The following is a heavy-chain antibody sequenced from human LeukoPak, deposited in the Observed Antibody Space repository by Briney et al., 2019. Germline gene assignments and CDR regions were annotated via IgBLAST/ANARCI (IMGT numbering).Heavy chain of an antibody. Sequence: GGSLRLSCAASGFTFSSYGMHWVRQAPGKGLEWVAVIWYDGSNKYYADSVKGRFTISRDNSKNTLYLQMNSLRAEDTAVYYCAKDPGGAVAGKCCSDYWGQGTLVTVSS. CDR2: IWYDGSNK. D-gene: IGHD6-19*01. V-gene: IGHV3-33*06. CDR3: AKDPGGAVAGKCCSDY. CDR1: GFTFSSYG. J-gene: IGHJ4*02.